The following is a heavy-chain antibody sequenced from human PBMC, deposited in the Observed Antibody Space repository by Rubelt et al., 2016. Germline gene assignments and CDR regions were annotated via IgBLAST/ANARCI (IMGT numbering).Heavy chain of an antibody. V-gene: IGHV4-59*12. J-gene: IGHJ4*02. CDR1: GGSISSYY. Sequence: QVQLQESGPGLVKPSETLSLTCTVSGGSISSYYWSWIRQPPGKGLEWIGYTYYSGSTYYNPSLKRRVTISVDTSKNQFSLKPSSVTAADTAVYYCAIGSSWYGVLDYWGQGTLVTVSS. CDR2: TYYSGST. CDR3: AIGSSWYGVLDY. D-gene: IGHD6-13*01.